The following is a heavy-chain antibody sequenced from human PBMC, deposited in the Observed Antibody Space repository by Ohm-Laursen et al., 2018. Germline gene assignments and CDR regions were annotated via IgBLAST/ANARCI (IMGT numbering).Heavy chain of an antibody. V-gene: IGHV3-21*03. CDR1: GFTFSSYS. D-gene: IGHD3-16*01. CDR3: AKDTKGEIAVPYY. CDR2: ISSDSSYI. Sequence: SLRLSCAASGFTFSSYSMNWVRQAPGKGLEWVSSISSDSSYIYSADSIKGRFTISRDNARNSLYLQMNSLRAEDTAVYFCAKDTKGEIAVPYYWGQGTLVSVSS. J-gene: IGHJ4*02.